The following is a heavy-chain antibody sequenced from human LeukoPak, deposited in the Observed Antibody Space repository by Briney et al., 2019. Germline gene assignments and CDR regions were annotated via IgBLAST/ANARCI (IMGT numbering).Heavy chain of an antibody. CDR1: GFSFSRYG. D-gene: IGHD6-25*01. CDR2: IQTDGSPK. V-gene: IGHV3-30*02. Sequence: GGTLRLSCAESGFSFSRYGIHWVRQAPGKGLEWVTFIQTDGSPKYYANSVRGRFTITRDNSKNTVSLQMNSLRAEDAGVYYCAREESGLVLGGLGYWGQGTLVSVSS. CDR3: AREESGLVLGGLGY. J-gene: IGHJ4*02.